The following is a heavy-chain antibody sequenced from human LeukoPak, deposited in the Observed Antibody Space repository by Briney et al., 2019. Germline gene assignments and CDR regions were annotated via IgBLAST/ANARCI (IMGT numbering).Heavy chain of an antibody. CDR1: GFTFSYAW. J-gene: IGHJ4*02. CDR2: ISSSSSYI. V-gene: IGHV3-21*01. D-gene: IGHD3-16*02. Sequence: AGGSLRLSCVASGFTFSYAWMNWVRQAPGKGLEWVSSISSSSSYIYYADSVKGRFTISRDNAKNSLYLQMNSLRAEDTAVYYCARDHMITFGGVIVSPPYYFDYWGQGTLVTVSS. CDR3: ARDHMITFGGVIVSPPYYFDY.